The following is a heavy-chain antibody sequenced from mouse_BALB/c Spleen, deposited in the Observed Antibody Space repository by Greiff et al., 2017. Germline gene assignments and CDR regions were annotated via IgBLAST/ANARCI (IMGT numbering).Heavy chain of an antibody. J-gene: IGHJ3*01. Sequence: VKVVESGPGLVQPSQSLSITCTVSGFSLTSYGVHWVRQSPGKGLEWLGVIWSGGSTDYNAAFISRLSISKDNSKSQVFFKMNSLQANDTAIYYCARNGYYGSSFSWFAYWGQGTLVTVSA. CDR1: GFSLTSYG. CDR3: ARNGYYGSSFSWFAY. CDR2: IWSGGST. D-gene: IGHD1-1*01. V-gene: IGHV2-2*02.